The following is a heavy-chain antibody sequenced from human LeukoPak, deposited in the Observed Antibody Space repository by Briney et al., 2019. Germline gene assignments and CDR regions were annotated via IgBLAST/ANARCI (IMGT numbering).Heavy chain of an antibody. D-gene: IGHD2-2*02. CDR2: INPNSGGT. CDR3: ASEAAAIESDAFDI. V-gene: IGHV1-2*02. J-gene: IGHJ3*02. CDR1: GYTFTGYY. Sequence: ASVKVSCKASGYTFTGYYMHWVRQAPGQGLEWMGWINPNSGGTNYAQKIQGRVTMTRDTSISTAYMELSRLRSDDTAVYYCASEAAAIESDAFDIWGQGTMVTVSS.